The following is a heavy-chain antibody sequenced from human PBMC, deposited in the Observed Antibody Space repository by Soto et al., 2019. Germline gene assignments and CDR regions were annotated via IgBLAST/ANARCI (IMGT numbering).Heavy chain of an antibody. Sequence: QVQLVESGGGVVQPGRSLRLSCAASGFTFSSYGMHWVRQAPGKGLEWVAGISYDGSNKYYADSVKGRFTISRDNSKNTLYLQMNSLRAEDTAVYYCAPWFCAFDYWGQGTLVTVSS. D-gene: IGHD3-10*01. J-gene: IGHJ4*02. CDR3: APWFCAFDY. V-gene: IGHV3-30*03. CDR1: GFTFSSYG. CDR2: ISYDGSNK.